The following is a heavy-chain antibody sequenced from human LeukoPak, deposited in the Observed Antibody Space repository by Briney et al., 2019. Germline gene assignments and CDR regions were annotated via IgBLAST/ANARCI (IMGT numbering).Heavy chain of an antibody. D-gene: IGHD6-13*01. CDR2: IYTSGST. CDR1: GGSISSGSYY. CDR3: ARSSSSWIQSPFDY. Sequence: SETLSLTCTVSGGSISSGSYYWSWIRQPAGKGLEWIGRIYTSGSTNYNPSLKSRFTISVDTSKNQFSLKLSSVTAADTAVYYCARSSSSWIQSPFDYWGQGTLVTVSS. J-gene: IGHJ4*02. V-gene: IGHV4-61*02.